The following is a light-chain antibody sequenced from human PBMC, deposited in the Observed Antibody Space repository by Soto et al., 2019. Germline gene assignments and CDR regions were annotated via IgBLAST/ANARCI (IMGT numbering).Light chain of an antibody. Sequence: ETVLTQSPATLSLSPGERATLSCRASQSVSGYLAWYQQKPGQAPRLLIYDASNRAPGIPARFSGSGSETDFTPTISSLEPEDFAVYYCQQRSNWPPTWTFGQGTKVDIK. V-gene: IGKV3-11*01. CDR2: DAS. J-gene: IGKJ1*01. CDR3: QQRSNWPPTWT. CDR1: QSVSGY.